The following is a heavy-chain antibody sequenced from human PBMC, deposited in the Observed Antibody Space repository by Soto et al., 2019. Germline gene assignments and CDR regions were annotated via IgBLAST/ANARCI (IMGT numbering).Heavy chain of an antibody. V-gene: IGHV5-10-1*01. CDR2: IDPSDSYT. J-gene: IGHJ6*02. D-gene: IGHD2-15*01. Sequence: LGESLKISCKGSGYSFTSYWISWVRQMPGKGLEWMGRIDPSDSYTNYSPSFQGHVTISADKSISTAYLQWSSLKASDTAMYYCARLEALHGGVVAATPRYYYYGMDVWGQGTTVTVSS. CDR3: ARLEALHGGVVAATPRYYYYGMDV. CDR1: GYSFTSYW.